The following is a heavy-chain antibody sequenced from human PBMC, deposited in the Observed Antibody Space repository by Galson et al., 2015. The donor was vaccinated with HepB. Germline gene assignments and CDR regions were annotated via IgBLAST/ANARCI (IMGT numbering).Heavy chain of an antibody. D-gene: IGHD2-15*01. Sequence: SLRLSCAASGFTFGDYAMSWVRQAPGKGLEWVGFIRSKAYGGTTEYAASVKGRFTIAKDDSKSIGYLQMNSLKTEDTAVCYCTRTPPAYCSGGSCYSGGYYYYYGFDIWGQGTTVTVSS. CDR2: IRSKAYGGTT. CDR3: TRTPPAYCSGGSCYSGGYYYYYGFDI. J-gene: IGHJ6*02. V-gene: IGHV3-49*04. CDR1: GFTFGDYA.